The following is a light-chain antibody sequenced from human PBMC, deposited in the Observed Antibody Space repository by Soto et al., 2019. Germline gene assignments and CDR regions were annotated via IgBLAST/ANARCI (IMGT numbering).Light chain of an antibody. V-gene: IGKV3-20*01. CDR2: GAS. Sequence: EVVLTQSPGTLSLSPGERATLSCRDSQTISNNFLAWYQHKPGQAPRLLIYGASKRATGIPDRFSASGFGSVFTLTGSGVEPDGFAVYYCLEYGRFLGAFGPGTNVEI. CDR3: LEYGRFLGA. CDR1: QTISNNF. J-gene: IGKJ1*01.